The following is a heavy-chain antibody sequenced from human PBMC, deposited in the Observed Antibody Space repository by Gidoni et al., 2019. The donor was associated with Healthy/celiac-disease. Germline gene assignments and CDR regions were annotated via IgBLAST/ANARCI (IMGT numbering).Heavy chain of an antibody. Sequence: EVQLVESGGGLVQPGGSLRLSCAASGFTFSDHYMDWVRQAPGKGLEWVGRTRNKANSYTTEYAASVKGRFTISRDDSKNSLYLQMNSLKTEDTAVYYCSRHYYYYGMDVWGQGTTVTVSS. CDR3: SRHYYYYGMDV. CDR1: GFTFSDHY. J-gene: IGHJ6*02. CDR2: TRNKANSYTT. V-gene: IGHV3-72*01.